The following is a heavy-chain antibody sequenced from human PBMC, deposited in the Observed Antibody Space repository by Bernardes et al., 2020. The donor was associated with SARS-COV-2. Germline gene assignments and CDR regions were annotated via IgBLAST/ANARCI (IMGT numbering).Heavy chain of an antibody. CDR1: GFTFSGYS. Sequence: GGSLRLSCAASGFTFSGYSMNWVRQAPGKGLEWVSYISSSSTTIYYADSVKGRFTISRDNVKNSLYLQMNSLRAEDTAVYYCAREAWGTCGSWYYDDWGQGTLVTVSS. J-gene: IGHJ4*02. CDR3: AREAWGTCGSWYYDD. V-gene: IGHV3-48*01. D-gene: IGHD2-2*01. CDR2: ISSSSTTI.